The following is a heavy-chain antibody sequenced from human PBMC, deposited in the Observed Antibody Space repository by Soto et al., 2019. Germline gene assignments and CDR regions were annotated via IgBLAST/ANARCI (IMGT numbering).Heavy chain of an antibody. CDR3: AKGASRITIFGVVRFFDY. CDR2: ISGSGGST. V-gene: IGHV3-23*01. D-gene: IGHD3-3*01. CDR1: GFTFSSYA. J-gene: IGHJ4*02. Sequence: EVQLLESGGGLVQPGGSLRLSCAASGFTFSSYAMSWVRQAPGKGLEWVSAISGSGGSTYYADSVKGRFTISRDNSKNTLYLQMNSLRAEDTAVYYCAKGASRITIFGVVRFFDYWGQGTLVTVSS.